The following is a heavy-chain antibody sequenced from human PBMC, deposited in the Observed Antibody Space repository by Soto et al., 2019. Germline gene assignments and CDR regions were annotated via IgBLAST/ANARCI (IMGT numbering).Heavy chain of an antibody. J-gene: IGHJ6*02. V-gene: IGHV3-48*03. CDR3: ARVRAGAANGYYGMDV. CDR1: GFTLSSYE. Sequence: GGSLRLSCSASGFTLSSYEMHWVRQGPGKGLEWVAYISTGGSTIYYADSVKGRFTISRDNAKNSLYLEMNRLRPEDTSLYYCARVRAGAANGYYGMDVWGQGTTVTVSS. D-gene: IGHD1-26*01. CDR2: ISTGGSTI.